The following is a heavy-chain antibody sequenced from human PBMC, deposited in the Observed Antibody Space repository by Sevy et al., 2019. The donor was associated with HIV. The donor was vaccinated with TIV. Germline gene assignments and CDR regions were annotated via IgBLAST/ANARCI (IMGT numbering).Heavy chain of an antibody. Sequence: GGSLRLSCAASGFTFSSFSMHWVRQAPGKGLEWVATISYDGSNNYYADSVKGRFTISRDNSKNSLYLQMNSLRAEDTAVYCCGLVRLFSNVAEYFQNWGQGTLVTVSS. D-gene: IGHD4-4*01. CDR3: GLVRLFSNVAEYFQN. J-gene: IGHJ1*01. CDR2: ISYDGSNN. V-gene: IGHV3-30-3*01. CDR1: GFTFSSFS.